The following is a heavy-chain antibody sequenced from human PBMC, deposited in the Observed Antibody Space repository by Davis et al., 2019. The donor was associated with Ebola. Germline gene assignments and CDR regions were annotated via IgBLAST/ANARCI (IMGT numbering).Heavy chain of an antibody. V-gene: IGHV4-59*01. Sequence: PGGSLRLSCTVSGGAISSYFWTWIRQSPGEGLERNGNIYDTGYTNFNPSLKSRVSMSIDTSMTQFSLGLTSGSAADTGVSFCARVSDSTRGWWFDPWGQGKVVTGSS. CDR1: GGAISSYF. J-gene: IGHJ5*02. CDR2: IYDTGYT. CDR3: ARVSDSTRGWWFDP. D-gene: IGHD2-8*02.